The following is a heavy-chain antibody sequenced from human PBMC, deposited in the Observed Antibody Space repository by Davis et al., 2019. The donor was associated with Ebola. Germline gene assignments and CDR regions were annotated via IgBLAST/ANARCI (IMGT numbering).Heavy chain of an antibody. CDR2: ITPNLCNP. D-gene: IGHD3-10*01. CDR1: GYTFTSYD. J-gene: IGHJ4*02. V-gene: IGHV1-8*01. Sequence: ASVKVSCKASGYTFTSYDINWVRQAAGQGLEWMGWITPNLCNPVYAQKFQGSVTMTRHTSISTAYMELSSLTSEDTAVYYCARAPSYYYGSGSISYYFDYWGQGTLVTVSS. CDR3: ARAPSYYYGSGSISYYFDY.